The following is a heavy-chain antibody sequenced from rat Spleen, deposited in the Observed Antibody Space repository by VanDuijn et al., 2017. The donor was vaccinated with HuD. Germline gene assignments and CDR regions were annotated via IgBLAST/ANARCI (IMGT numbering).Heavy chain of an antibody. Sequence: EVQLVESGGDLVQPGRSLKLSCVASGFTFSSYWMFWIRQAPGEGLEWLSSISPDGGSTYYPDSMKGRFTISRDNAENTVYLQMNSLRSEDTATYFCGKDMNYFSTYPFYLMGAWGQGTSVTVSS. CDR1: GFTFSSYW. CDR3: GKDMNYFSTYPFYLMGA. V-gene: IGHV5-58*01. D-gene: IGHD1-2*01. J-gene: IGHJ4*01. CDR2: ISPDGGST.